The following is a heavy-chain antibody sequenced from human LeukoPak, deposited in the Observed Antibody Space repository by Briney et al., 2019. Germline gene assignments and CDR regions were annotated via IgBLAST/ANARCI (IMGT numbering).Heavy chain of an antibody. Sequence: PSETLSLTCAVSGFSISSDYYWAWIRQPPGKGLEWIGSIHHSGTTAYNPSLRSRVTISVDTSKNQFSLKLTSVTAADAAVYFCARDFRDSGSSWGLGTLVTVSS. D-gene: IGHD1-26*01. CDR2: IHHSGTT. J-gene: IGHJ5*02. V-gene: IGHV4-38-2*02. CDR1: GFSISSDYY. CDR3: ARDFRDSGSS.